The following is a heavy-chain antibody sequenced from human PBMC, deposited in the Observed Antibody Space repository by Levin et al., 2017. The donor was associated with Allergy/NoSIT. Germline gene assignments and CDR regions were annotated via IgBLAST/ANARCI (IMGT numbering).Heavy chain of an antibody. J-gene: IGHJ4*02. CDR2: IRSKAYDGTT. CDR3: TRADASYDWGFFDY. Sequence: GGSLRLSCTASGFTFGDYGMSWVRQAPGKGLEWVGFIRSKAYDGTTEYAASVKGRFTISRDDSKSIAYLQMNSLKTEDTAVYYCTRADASYDWGFFDYWGQGTLVTVSS. V-gene: IGHV3-49*04. D-gene: IGHD3-16*01. CDR1: GFTFGDYG.